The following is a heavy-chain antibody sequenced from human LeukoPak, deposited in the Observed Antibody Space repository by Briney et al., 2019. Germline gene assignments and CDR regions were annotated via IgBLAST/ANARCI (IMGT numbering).Heavy chain of an antibody. D-gene: IGHD2-15*01. Sequence: GGSLRLSCAASGFTFSSYEMNWVRQAPGEGLEWVSYISSSGSTIYYADSVKGRFTISRDNAKTSMYLQLNSLRAEDTAVYYCARDCGGGSCYGPYDAFDIWGQGKMVTVSS. CDR3: ARDCGGGSCYGPYDAFDI. CDR2: ISSSGSTI. J-gene: IGHJ3*02. V-gene: IGHV3-48*03. CDR1: GFTFSSYE.